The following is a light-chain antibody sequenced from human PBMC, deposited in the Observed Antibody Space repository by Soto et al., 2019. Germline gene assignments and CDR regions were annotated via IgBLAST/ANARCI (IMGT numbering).Light chain of an antibody. CDR3: QESYDAPLT. CDR1: QSISNY. J-gene: IGKJ4*01. V-gene: IGKV1-39*01. CDR2: TAS. Sequence: DIQMTQSPSSLSASVGDRVTITCRASQSISNYLNWYQQKPGKAPKLLLYTASSLQTGVPSRFNGSGSGTVFTLTISSLQPEDFATYYCQESYDAPLTFGGGTKVEIK.